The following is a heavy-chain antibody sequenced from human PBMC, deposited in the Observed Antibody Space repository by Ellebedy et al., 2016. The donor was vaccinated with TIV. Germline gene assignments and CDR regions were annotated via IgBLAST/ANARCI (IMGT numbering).Heavy chain of an antibody. Sequence: GGSLRLXXAASGFTFDDYAMHWVRQAPGKGLEWVSGISWNSGSIAYADSVKGRFTISRDNAQNLLHLQMNSLRAEDTAVYFCARFRSGIGLGFDHWGQGTLVTVSS. CDR3: ARFRSGIGLGFDH. V-gene: IGHV3-9*01. CDR2: ISWNSGSI. CDR1: GFTFDDYA. J-gene: IGHJ4*02. D-gene: IGHD3-10*01.